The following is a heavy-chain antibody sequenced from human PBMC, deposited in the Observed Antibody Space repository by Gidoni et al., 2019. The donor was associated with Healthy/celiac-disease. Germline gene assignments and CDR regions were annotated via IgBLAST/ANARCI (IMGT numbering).Heavy chain of an antibody. CDR3: AAPGEYQLLSRDRDV. V-gene: IGHV1-58*01. CDR2: IVVGSGNT. Sequence: MQLVQSGPEVKKPGTSVKVSCKASGFTFTSSAVQWVRQARGQRLEWIGCIVVGSGNTNYAQKFQERVTITRDMSTITAYMELSSLRSEDTAVYYCAAPGEYQLLSRDRDVWGKGTTVTVSS. J-gene: IGHJ6*03. CDR1: GFTFTSSA. D-gene: IGHD2-2*01.